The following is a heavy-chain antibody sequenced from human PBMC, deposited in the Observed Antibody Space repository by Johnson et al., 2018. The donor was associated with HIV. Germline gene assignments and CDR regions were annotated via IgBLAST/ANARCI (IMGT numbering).Heavy chain of an antibody. J-gene: IGHJ3*02. Sequence: VQLVESGGGVVQPGRSLRLSCAASGLPFTNAWMNWVRQALVNRLEWAGRIKEKTDGGTTDYAALVKGRFTISRDYSKNTLYLQMNSLKTEDTAVYYCTTCSRSGAFDIWGQGTMVTVSS. CDR2: IKEKTDGGTT. V-gene: IGHV3-15*01. D-gene: IGHD6-13*01. CDR1: GLPFTNAW. CDR3: TTCSRSGAFDI.